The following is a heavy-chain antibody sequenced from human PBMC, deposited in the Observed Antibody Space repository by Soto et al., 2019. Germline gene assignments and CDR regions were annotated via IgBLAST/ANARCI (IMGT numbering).Heavy chain of an antibody. Sequence: EVQLLESGGGLVQPGGSLRLSCAASGFTFSSYAMSWVRQAPGKGLEWVSAISGSGGSTYYADSVKGRFTISRDNSKNTLYLQMNSLRAEDTAVYYCAKDVLLWFGELTHDAFDIWGQGTMVTVSS. CDR2: ISGSGGST. CDR3: AKDVLLWFGELTHDAFDI. V-gene: IGHV3-23*01. J-gene: IGHJ3*02. D-gene: IGHD3-10*01. CDR1: GFTFSSYA.